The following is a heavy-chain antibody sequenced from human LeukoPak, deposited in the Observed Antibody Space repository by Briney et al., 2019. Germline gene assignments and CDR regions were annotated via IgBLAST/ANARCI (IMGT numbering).Heavy chain of an antibody. Sequence: ASVKVSCKASGYTFTDYYMHWVRQAPGQGLEWMGWINFDSGDTHYAQKFQGRVTMTRDTSISTVYMELSSLRSDDTAVYYCARGRLVVTPAASPPNDYWGQGTLVTVSS. J-gene: IGHJ4*02. CDR3: ARGRLVVTPAASPPNDY. CDR2: INFDSGDT. CDR1: GYTFTDYY. V-gene: IGHV1-2*02. D-gene: IGHD2-2*01.